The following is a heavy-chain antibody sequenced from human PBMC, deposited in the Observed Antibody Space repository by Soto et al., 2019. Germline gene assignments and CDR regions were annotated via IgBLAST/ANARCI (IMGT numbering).Heavy chain of an antibody. CDR2: IIPIFGTA. J-gene: IGHJ6*02. D-gene: IGHD1-26*01. V-gene: IGHV1-69*06. CDR3: ASFRWDDLGLNYYYGMDV. Sequence: SVKVSCKASGGTFSSYAISWVRQAPGQGLEWMGGIIPIFGTANYAQKFQGRVTITADKSTSTAYMELSSLRSEDTAVYYCASFRWDDLGLNYYYGMDVWGQGTTVTVSS. CDR1: GGTFSSYA.